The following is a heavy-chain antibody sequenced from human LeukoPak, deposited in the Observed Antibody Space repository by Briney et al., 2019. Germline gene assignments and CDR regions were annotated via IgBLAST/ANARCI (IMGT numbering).Heavy chain of an antibody. J-gene: IGHJ3*02. CDR2: IYHSGST. Sequence: PSGTLSLTCAVSGGSISSSNWWSWVRQPPGKGLEWIGEIYHSGSTNYNPSLKSRVTISVDTSKTQFSLKLSSVTAADTAVYYCARRRRIAAAGTDAFDIWGQGTMVTVSS. CDR3: ARRRRIAAAGTDAFDI. D-gene: IGHD6-13*01. CDR1: GGSISSSNW. V-gene: IGHV4-4*02.